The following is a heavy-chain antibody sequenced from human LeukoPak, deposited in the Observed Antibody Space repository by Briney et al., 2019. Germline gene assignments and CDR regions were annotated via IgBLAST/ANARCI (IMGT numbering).Heavy chain of an antibody. CDR1: GFTFSSYA. CDR3: AKGGYYAFDY. Sequence: GGSLRLSCAASGFTFSSYAMSWVRQAPGKGLEWVAAISGGGGSTYYADSVKGRFTISRDNSKNTLYLQMNSLRAEDTAVYYCAKGGYYAFDYWGQGTLVTVSS. J-gene: IGHJ4*02. V-gene: IGHV3-23*01. D-gene: IGHD1-26*01. CDR2: ISGGGGST.